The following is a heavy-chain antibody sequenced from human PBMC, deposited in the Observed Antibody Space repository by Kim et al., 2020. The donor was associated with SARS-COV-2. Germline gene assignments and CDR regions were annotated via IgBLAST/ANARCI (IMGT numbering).Heavy chain of an antibody. D-gene: IGHD6-19*01. V-gene: IGHV1-3*01. Sequence: KYSQKFQGRGTITRDTSASTAYMELSSLRSEDTAVYYCARLKISGWYLGYWGQGTLVTVSS. CDR3: ARLKISGWYLGY. J-gene: IGHJ4*02.